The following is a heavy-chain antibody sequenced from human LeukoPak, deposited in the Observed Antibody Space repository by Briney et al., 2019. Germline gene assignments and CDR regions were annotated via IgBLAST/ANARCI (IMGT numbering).Heavy chain of an antibody. D-gene: IGHD2-21*01. CDR1: GASFSSFG. J-gene: IGHJ4*02. V-gene: IGHV1-69*05. CDR3: ATGVRAIPIYY. Sequence: ASVKVSCKVSGASFSSFGISWVRQAPGQGLEWMGGIIPIFGSPNYAQKFQGRLTITTDESTSTAYMELSSLRSDDTAVFYCATGVRAIPIYYWGQGTLVTVSS. CDR2: IIPIFGSP.